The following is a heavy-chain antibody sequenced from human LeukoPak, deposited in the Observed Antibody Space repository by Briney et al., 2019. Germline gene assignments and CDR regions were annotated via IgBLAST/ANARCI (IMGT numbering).Heavy chain of an antibody. Sequence: PGGSLRLSCAASGFTFSSYWMHWVRQAPGEGLVWVSRINSDGSSTSYADSVRGRFTISRDNAKNTLYLQMNSLRAVDTAVYYCARVEAVATEFDYWGQGTLVTVSS. V-gene: IGHV3-74*01. CDR3: ARVEAVATEFDY. J-gene: IGHJ4*02. D-gene: IGHD6-19*01. CDR2: INSDGSST. CDR1: GFTFSSYW.